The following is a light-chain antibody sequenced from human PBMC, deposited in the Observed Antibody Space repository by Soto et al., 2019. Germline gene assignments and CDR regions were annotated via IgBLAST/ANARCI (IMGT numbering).Light chain of an antibody. J-gene: IGKJ2*01. V-gene: IGKV3-20*01. Sequence: EIVLTQSPGTLSLSPGERATLSCRASQSVSSSYLAWYQQKPGQAPRLLIYDASSRATGIPDRFSGSGSGTDFTLTISRLEPADFAVYYCQEYGSSSYTFGQGTKLESK. CDR1: QSVSSSY. CDR2: DAS. CDR3: QEYGSSSYT.